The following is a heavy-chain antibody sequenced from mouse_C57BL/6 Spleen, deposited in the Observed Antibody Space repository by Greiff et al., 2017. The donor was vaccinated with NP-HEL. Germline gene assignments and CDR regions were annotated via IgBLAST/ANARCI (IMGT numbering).Heavy chain of an antibody. D-gene: IGHD1-1*01. CDR2: IDPSDSYT. Sequence: QVQLQQPGAELVMPGASVKLSCKASGYTFTSYWMHWVKQRPGQGLEWIGEIDPSDSYTNYNQKFKGKSTLTVDKSSSTAYMQLSSLTSEDSAVYYCARHGTTVVEDWYFDVWGTGTTLTVSS. V-gene: IGHV1-69*01. CDR3: ARHGTTVVEDWYFDV. J-gene: IGHJ1*03. CDR1: GYTFTSYW.